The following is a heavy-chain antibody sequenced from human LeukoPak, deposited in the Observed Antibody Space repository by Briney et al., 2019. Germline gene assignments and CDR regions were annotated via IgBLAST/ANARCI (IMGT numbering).Heavy chain of an antibody. CDR3: AREAGTGERWYFDL. D-gene: IGHD7-27*01. V-gene: IGHV3-11*04. CDR1: GFSFSDYY. J-gene: IGHJ2*01. CDR2: MSSGGGTI. Sequence: GGSLRLSCAASGFSFSDYYMSWIRQAPGKGLEWISYMSSGGGTINYADSVKGRFTISRDNARNSLYLQMNSLRAEDTAVYYCAREAGTGERWYFDLWGRGTLVTVSS.